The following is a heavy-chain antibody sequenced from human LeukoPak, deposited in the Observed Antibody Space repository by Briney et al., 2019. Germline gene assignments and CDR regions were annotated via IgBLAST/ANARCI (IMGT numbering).Heavy chain of an antibody. V-gene: IGHV1-2*02. CDR2: INPNSGGT. D-gene: IGHD4-17*01. J-gene: IGHJ4*02. CDR3: ATNQYGDYTLGDY. Sequence: ASVKVSCKASGYTFTGYYIHWVRQAPGQGLEWMGWINPNSGGTNSAQKFKDRVTMTRDTSISTAYMELSSLRSDDTAVYYCATNQYGDYTLGDYWGQGTLVSVSS. CDR1: GYTFTGYY.